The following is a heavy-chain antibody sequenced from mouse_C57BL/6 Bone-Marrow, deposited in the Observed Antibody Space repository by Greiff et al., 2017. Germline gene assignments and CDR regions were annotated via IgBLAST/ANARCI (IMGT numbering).Heavy chain of an antibody. V-gene: IGHV1-56*01. D-gene: IGHD1-1*01. CDR3: ARWDYGSSPFAD. CDR2: IFPGSGST. J-gene: IGHJ3*01. Sequence: QVQLQQSGPELVRPGASVKISCKAPGYTFTSHWMQWVRQRPGPGLAWIGEIFPGSGSTYSNEKFKGKATLTVDTSSSTAYMQLSSLTSEDSAVYFCARWDYGSSPFADWGQGTLGTVAA. CDR1: GYTFTSHW.